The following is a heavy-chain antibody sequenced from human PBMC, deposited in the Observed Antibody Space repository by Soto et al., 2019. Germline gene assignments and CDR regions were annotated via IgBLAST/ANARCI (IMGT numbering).Heavy chain of an antibody. CDR3: ATGPSPFDY. V-gene: IGHV1-69*02. CDR1: GGTFSSYA. CDR2: IIPILGIA. Sequence: QVQLVQSGAEVKKPGSSVKVSCKASGGTFSSYALSWVRQAPGQGLEWMGRIIPILGIANYAQKFQGRVTITADKSPRSAYMELSSLRSEDTAMNYCATGPSPFDYWGQGTLVTVSS. J-gene: IGHJ4*02.